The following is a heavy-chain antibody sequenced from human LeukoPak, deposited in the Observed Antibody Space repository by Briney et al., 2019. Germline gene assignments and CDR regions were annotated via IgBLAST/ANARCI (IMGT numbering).Heavy chain of an antibody. CDR1: GFTFDNYA. V-gene: IGHV3-23*01. CDR2: ISNTGGTT. CDR3: AKDQYCSGDSCPHQRGFHY. J-gene: IGHJ4*02. Sequence: GGSLRLSFAASGFTFDNYAMTWVPQAPGRGLEGVSTISNTGGTTYYADSVKRRFTISRDNSKNTLYLQMNSLRAADTAVYYCAKDQYCSGDSCPHQRGFHYWGQGTLVTVSS. D-gene: IGHD2-15*01.